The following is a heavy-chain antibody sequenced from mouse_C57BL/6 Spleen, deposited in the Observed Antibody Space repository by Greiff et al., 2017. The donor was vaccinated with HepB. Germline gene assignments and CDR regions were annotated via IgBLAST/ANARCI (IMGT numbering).Heavy chain of an antibody. CDR3: ARDLIITTVVGNAY. V-gene: IGHV3-6*01. CDR2: ISYDGSN. J-gene: IGHJ3*01. D-gene: IGHD1-1*01. CDR1: GYSITSGYY. Sequence: EVKLQESGPGLVKPSQSLSLTCSVTGYSITSGYYWNWIRQFPGNKLEWMGYISYDGSNNYNPSLKNRISITRDTSKNQFFLKLNSVTTEDTATYYCARDLIITTVVGNAYWGQGTLVTVSA.